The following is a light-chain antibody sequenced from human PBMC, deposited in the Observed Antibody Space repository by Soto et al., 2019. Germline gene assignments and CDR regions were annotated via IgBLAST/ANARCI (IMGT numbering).Light chain of an antibody. J-gene: IGKJ1*01. CDR1: ESLIHSDGSTY. CDR2: EVS. Sequence: DVVMTQSPLSLPVTLGQPASISCRSSESLIHSDGSTYLSWFQQRPGQSPRRLIYEVSDRDSGVPDRVSGSGSGTDCTLKISRVEVEDVGVYYCMQGTHWPWTFGQGTEVEIK. V-gene: IGKV2-30*02. CDR3: MQGTHWPWT.